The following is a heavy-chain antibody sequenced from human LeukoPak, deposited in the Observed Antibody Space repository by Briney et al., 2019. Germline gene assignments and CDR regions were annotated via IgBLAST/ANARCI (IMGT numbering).Heavy chain of an antibody. V-gene: IGHV3-21*01. CDR2: ISSSSSYK. Sequence: PGGSLRLSCAASGFTFSDYTMNWVRQAPGKGLEWVSSISSSSSYKYYADSVKGRFTISRDNAKNSVYLQMNSLRAEDTAVYYCTRDNPYSESLAADDAFDIWGQGTMVTVSS. J-gene: IGHJ3*02. D-gene: IGHD1-26*01. CDR1: GFTFSDYT. CDR3: TRDNPYSESLAADDAFDI.